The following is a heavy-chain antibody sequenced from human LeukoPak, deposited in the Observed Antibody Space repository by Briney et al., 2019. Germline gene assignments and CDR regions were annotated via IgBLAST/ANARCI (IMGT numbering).Heavy chain of an antibody. CDR2: IYYSGST. Sequence: SETLSLTCTVSGDSISSSTYYWGWIRQPPGKGLEWIGSIYYSGSTYYNPSLKSRVTISMDTSKNQFSLKLSSVTAADTAVYYCARVVTTALEGAFDIWGQGTMVTVSS. V-gene: IGHV4-39*07. CDR1: GDSISSSTYY. D-gene: IGHD5-18*01. CDR3: ARVVTTALEGAFDI. J-gene: IGHJ3*02.